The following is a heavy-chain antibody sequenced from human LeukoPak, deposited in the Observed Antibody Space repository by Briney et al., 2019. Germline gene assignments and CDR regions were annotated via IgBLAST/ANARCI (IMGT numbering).Heavy chain of an antibody. CDR1: GGSFSGYY. D-gene: IGHD5-24*01. Sequence: SETLSLTCAVYGGSFSGYYWSWIRQPPGKGLEWIGEINHSGSTNYNPSLKSRVTISVDTSKNQFSLKLSSVTAADTVVYYCARGRERDGYPTNFDYWGQGTLVTVSS. CDR3: ARGRERDGYPTNFDY. J-gene: IGHJ4*02. CDR2: INHSGST. V-gene: IGHV4-34*01.